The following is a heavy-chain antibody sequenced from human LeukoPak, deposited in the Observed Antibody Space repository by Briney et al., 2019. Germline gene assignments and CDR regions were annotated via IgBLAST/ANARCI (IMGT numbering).Heavy chain of an antibody. Sequence: SETLSLTCTVSGGSISSGGYYWSWIRQHPGKGLEWIGYIYYSGSTYYNPSLKSRVTISVVTSKNQFSLKLSSVTAADTAVYYCAGYSSGWYEGIDYWGQGTLVTVSS. D-gene: IGHD6-19*01. J-gene: IGHJ4*02. CDR2: IYYSGST. V-gene: IGHV4-31*03. CDR3: AGYSSGWYEGIDY. CDR1: GGSISSGGYY.